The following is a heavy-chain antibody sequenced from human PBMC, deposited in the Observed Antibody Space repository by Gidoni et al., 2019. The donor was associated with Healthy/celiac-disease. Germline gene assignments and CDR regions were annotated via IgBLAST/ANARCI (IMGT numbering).Heavy chain of an antibody. D-gene: IGHD5-12*01. CDR3: AREEMATMIDY. CDR1: GLSLSTSGVG. CDR2: IYWNDDK. J-gene: IGHJ4*02. Sequence: QITLKESGPTLVKPTQTLTLTCTFSGLSLSTSGVGVGWIRQPPGKALEWLALIYWNDDKRYSPSLKSRLTITKDTSKNQVVLTMTNMDPVDTATYYCAREEMATMIDYWGQGTLVTVSS. V-gene: IGHV2-5*01.